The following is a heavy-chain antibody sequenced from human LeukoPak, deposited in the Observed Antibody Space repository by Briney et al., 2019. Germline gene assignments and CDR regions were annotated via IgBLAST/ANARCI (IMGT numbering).Heavy chain of an antibody. CDR2: ISAYNGNT. Sequence: ASVKVSCKASGYTFTSYGISWVRQAPGQGLEWMGWISAYNGNTNYAQKLQGRVTMTTDTSTSTAYMELRSLRSDDTAVYYCARLSSTSCYIFPYCYYGMDVWGQGTTVTVSS. J-gene: IGHJ6*02. V-gene: IGHV1-18*01. CDR3: ARLSSTSCYIFPYCYYGMDV. CDR1: GYTFTSYG. D-gene: IGHD2-2*02.